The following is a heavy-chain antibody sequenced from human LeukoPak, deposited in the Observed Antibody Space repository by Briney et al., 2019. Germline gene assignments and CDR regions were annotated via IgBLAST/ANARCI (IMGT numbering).Heavy chain of an antibody. D-gene: IGHD3-22*01. J-gene: IGHJ4*02. CDR3: ARDEASGYYDC. CDR2: INHSGST. V-gene: IGHV4-34*01. Sequence: PSETLSLTCAVYGGSFSGYYWSWIRQPPGKGLEWIGEINHSGSTSYNPSLKSRVTISVDTSKNQFSLKLSSVTAADTAVYYCARDEASGYYDCWGQGTLVTVSS. CDR1: GGSFSGYY.